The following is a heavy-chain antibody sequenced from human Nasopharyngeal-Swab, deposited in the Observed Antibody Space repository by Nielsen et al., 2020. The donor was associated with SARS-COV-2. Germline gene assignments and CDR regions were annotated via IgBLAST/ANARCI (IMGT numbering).Heavy chain of an antibody. V-gene: IGHV4-39*01. CDR3: ARPGYDSSGYTSYFDY. J-gene: IGHJ4*02. D-gene: IGHD3-22*01. CDR2: IYYSGST. Sequence: PGKGLEWIGSIYYSGSTYYNPSLKSRVTISVDTSKNQFSLKLSSVTAADTAVYYCARPGYDSSGYTSYFDYWGQGTLVTSPQ.